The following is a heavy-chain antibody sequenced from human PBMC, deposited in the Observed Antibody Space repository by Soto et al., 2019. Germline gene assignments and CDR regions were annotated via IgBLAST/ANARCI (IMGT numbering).Heavy chain of an antibody. V-gene: IGHV4-31*03. CDR3: ASVYSSGWYYFDY. CDR2: IYYSGST. CDR1: GGSISSGGYY. Sequence: SETLSLTCTVSGGSISSGGYYWSWIRQHPGKGLEWIGYIYYSGSTYYNPSLKSRVTISVDTSKNQFSLKLSSVTAADTAVYYCASVYSSGWYYFDYWGQGTLVTVSS. J-gene: IGHJ4*02. D-gene: IGHD6-19*01.